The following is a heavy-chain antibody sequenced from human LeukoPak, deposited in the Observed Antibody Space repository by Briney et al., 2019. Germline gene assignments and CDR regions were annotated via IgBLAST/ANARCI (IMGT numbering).Heavy chain of an antibody. CDR1: GFTFSSYW. CDR3: ARGEYCSSTSCFLSAEYFQH. Sequence: GGSLRLSCAASGFTFSSYWMSWVRQAPGKGLEWVANIKQDGSEKYYVDYVKGRFTISRDNAKNSLYLQMNSLRAEDTAVYYCARGEYCSSTSCFLSAEYFQHWGQGTLVTVSS. D-gene: IGHD2-2*01. CDR2: IKQDGSEK. J-gene: IGHJ1*01. V-gene: IGHV3-7*01.